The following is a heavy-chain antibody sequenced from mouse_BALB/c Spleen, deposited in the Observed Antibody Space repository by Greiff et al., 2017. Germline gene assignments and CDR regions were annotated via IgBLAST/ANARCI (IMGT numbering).Heavy chain of an antibody. CDR1: GFTFSDYG. CDR3: ARVSDGYYSWFAY. Sequence: EVQRVESGGGLVQPGGSRKLSCAASGFTFSDYGMAWVRQAPGKGPEWVAFISNLAYSIYYADTVTGRFTISRENAKNTLYLEMSSLRSEDTAMYYCARVSDGYYSWFAYWGQGTLVTVSA. J-gene: IGHJ3*01. D-gene: IGHD2-3*01. CDR2: ISNLAYSI. V-gene: IGHV5-15*02.